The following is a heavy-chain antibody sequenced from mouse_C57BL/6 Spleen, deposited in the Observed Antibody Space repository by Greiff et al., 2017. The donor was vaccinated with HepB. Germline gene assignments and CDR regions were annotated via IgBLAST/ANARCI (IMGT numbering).Heavy chain of an antibody. CDR2: IYPGDGDT. D-gene: IGHD1-1*01. V-gene: IGHV1-80*01. J-gene: IGHJ3*01. CDR1: GYAFSSYW. Sequence: QVQLQQSGAELVKPGASVKISCKASGYAFSSYWMNWVKQRPGKGLEWIGQIYPGDGDTNYNGKFKGKATLTADKSSSTAYMQLSSLTSEDSAVYFCARGEDYYGSPWFAYWGQGTLVTVSA. CDR3: ARGEDYYGSPWFAY.